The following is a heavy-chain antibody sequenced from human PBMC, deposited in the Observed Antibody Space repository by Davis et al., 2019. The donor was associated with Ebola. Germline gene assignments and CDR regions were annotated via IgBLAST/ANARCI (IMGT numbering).Heavy chain of an antibody. CDR2: INLSGST. J-gene: IGHJ6*02. Sequence: SETLSLTCAVYGESFSGYYWSWIRQPPGKGLEWIGEINLSGSTNYNPSLKSRVTISVDTSKNQFSLKLSSVTAADTAVYYCASTVTTPGYYYGMDVWGQGTTVTVSS. D-gene: IGHD4-17*01. V-gene: IGHV4-34*01. CDR1: GESFSGYY. CDR3: ASTVTTPGYYYGMDV.